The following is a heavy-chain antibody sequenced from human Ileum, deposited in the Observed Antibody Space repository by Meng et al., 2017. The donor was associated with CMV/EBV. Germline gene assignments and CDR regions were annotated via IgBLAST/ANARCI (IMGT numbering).Heavy chain of an antibody. J-gene: IGHJ5*02. Sequence: ASVKVSCKASGYTFTSYGISWVRQAPGQGLEWMGWISAYNGNTNYAQKLQGRVTMTTDTSTSTAYMELRSMRSHDTAVDYCAGDFGDTVTTWFDPWGQGTLVTVSS. D-gene: IGHD4-17*01. V-gene: IGHV1-18*01. CDR1: GYTFTSYG. CDR2: ISAYNGNT. CDR3: AGDFGDTVTTWFDP.